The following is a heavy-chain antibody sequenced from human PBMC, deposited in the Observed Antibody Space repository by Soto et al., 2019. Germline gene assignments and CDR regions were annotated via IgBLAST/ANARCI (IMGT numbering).Heavy chain of an antibody. CDR2: IYFSGST. J-gene: IGHJ2*01. CDR3: VRGSGYPWYFDL. V-gene: IGHV4-4*07. Sequence: QVQLQESGPGLVKPSETVSLTCTVSGAYISNFHWSWIRQPGGKGLEWIGRIYFSGSTTYSPSLKSRVTMSVDKSKNQFSLNLSSVTAADTAVYYCVRGSGYPWYFDLWGRGTLVTVSS. D-gene: IGHD3-22*01. CDR1: GAYISNFH.